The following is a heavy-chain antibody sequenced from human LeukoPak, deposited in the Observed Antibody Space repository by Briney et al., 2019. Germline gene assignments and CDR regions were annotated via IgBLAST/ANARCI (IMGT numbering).Heavy chain of an antibody. CDR2: INWNGGST. J-gene: IGHJ6*03. D-gene: IGHD5-18*01. V-gene: IGHV3-20*04. CDR1: GFTFDDYG. CDR3: ARTYRYGSLSVRGLMVINHPYYNLFMDG. Sequence: GGSLRLSCAASGFTFDDYGMSWVRQAPGKGLEWVSGINWNGGSTGYADSVKGRFTISRDNAKNSLYLQMNSLTAEATALYYCARTYRYGSLSVRGLMVINHPYYNLFMDGSGKGDTVTVSS.